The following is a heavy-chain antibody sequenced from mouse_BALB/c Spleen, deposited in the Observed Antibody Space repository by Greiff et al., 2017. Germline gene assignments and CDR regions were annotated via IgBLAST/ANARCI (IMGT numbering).Heavy chain of an antibody. CDR2: ISSGGST. V-gene: IGHV5-6-5*01. J-gene: IGHJ3*01. CDR1: GFTFSSYA. Sequence: DVKLVESGGGLVKPGGSLKLSCAASGFTFSSYAMSWVRQTPEKRLEWVASISSGGSTYYPDSVKGRFTISRDNARNILYLQMSSLRSEDTAMYYCARDDYDAAWFAYWGQGTLVTVSA. D-gene: IGHD2-4*01. CDR3: ARDDYDAAWFAY.